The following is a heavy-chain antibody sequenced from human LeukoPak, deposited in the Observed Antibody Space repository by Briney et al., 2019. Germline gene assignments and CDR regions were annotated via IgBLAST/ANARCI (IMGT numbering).Heavy chain of an antibody. CDR1: GGSFSGYY. V-gene: IGHV4-34*01. Sequence: SETLSLTCAVYGGSFSGYYWSWIRQPPGKGLEWIGEINHSGSTNYNPSLKSRVTISVDTSKNQFSLKLSSVTAADTAVYYCARAVPAAIVGFTNWFDPWGQGTLVTVSS. D-gene: IGHD2-2*02. J-gene: IGHJ5*02. CDR2: INHSGST. CDR3: ARAVPAAIVGFTNWFDP.